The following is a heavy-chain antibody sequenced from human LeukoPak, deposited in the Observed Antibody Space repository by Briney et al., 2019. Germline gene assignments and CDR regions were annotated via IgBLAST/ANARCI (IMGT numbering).Heavy chain of an antibody. D-gene: IGHD4-11*01. CDR2: ISYDGSNK. J-gene: IGHJ6*02. Sequence: PGESLRLSCAASGFTFSSYVMYWVRQAPGKGLEWVAVISYDGSNKYYADSVKGRFTISRDNSKNTLYLQMNSLRAEDTAVHYCARAPYSSKGIYYYYHMEVWGQGTTVIVSS. CDR3: ARAPYSSKGIYYYYHMEV. CDR1: GFTFSSYV. V-gene: IGHV3-30*03.